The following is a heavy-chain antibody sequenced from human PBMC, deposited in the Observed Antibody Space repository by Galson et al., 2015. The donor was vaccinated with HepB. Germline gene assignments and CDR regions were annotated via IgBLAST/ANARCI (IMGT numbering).Heavy chain of an antibody. V-gene: IGHV7-4-1*02. CDR3: AREITDYGSQGWFDP. D-gene: IGHD4-17*01. CDR1: GYTFNKYA. Sequence: SVKVSCKASGYTFNKYALNWVRQAPGQGLEWMGWINTNTGNPTYAQAFKGRFVISLDTSVSTTYLQISSLKVEDTAVYYCAREITDYGSQGWFDPWGQGTLVTVPS. J-gene: IGHJ5*02. CDR2: INTNTGNP.